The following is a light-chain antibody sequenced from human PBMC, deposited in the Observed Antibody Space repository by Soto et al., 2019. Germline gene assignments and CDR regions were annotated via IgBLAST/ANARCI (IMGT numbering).Light chain of an antibody. Sequence: DIQMTQSPSSLSASVGDRVSITCRASQAISDDLNWYQQKPGKAPKRLIYAASTLQSGVPSKFSGSGYGTDFTLPISDLQPEDSATYYCLQHYSHPPWTFGQGTKVDI. CDR2: AAS. J-gene: IGKJ1*01. V-gene: IGKV1-17*02. CDR1: QAISDD. CDR3: LQHYSHPPWT.